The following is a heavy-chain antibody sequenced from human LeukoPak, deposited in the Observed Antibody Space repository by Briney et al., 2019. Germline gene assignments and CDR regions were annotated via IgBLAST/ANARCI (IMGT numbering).Heavy chain of an antibody. CDR3: ARNGQWLARTYYFDY. CDR1: GYTFTNYW. J-gene: IGHJ4*02. D-gene: IGHD6-19*01. V-gene: IGHV5-51*01. CDR2: IYPGDSDT. Sequence: GESLKISCKGSGYTFTNYWIGWVRQMPGKGLEWMGIIYPGDSDTRYSPSLRGQVTISADKSFSTAHLQWRSLKASDTAMYYCARNGQWLARTYYFDYWGQGTLVTVSS.